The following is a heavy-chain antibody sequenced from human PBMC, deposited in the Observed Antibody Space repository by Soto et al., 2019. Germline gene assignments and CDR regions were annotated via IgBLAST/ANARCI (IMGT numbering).Heavy chain of an antibody. CDR3: SHYVSASPAGWFDP. V-gene: IGHV2-5*02. J-gene: IGHJ5*02. CDR2: IYWDDGK. D-gene: IGHD3-10*01. CDR1: WLSLSTSGEA. Sequence: QITLRESGPTLVKPTQTLTLTCSFSWLSLSTSGEAVGWIRQPPGKALEWLALIYWDDGKLFNPTLKTRLTSTKDTAKNQVVLTLTTMDHVDTATYSFSHYVSASPAGWFDPWGQGILVTVSS.